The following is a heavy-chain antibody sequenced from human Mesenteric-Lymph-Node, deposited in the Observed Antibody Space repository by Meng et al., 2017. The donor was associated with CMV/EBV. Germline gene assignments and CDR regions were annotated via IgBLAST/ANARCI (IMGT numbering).Heavy chain of an antibody. D-gene: IGHD3-10*01. Sequence: AVYGWSFSGYYWSWIRQPPGKGLEWIGEINHSGSTNYNPSLKSRVTISVDTSKNQFSLKLSSVTAADTAVYYCARGAKWVRGGDFDYWGQGTLVTVS. CDR3: ARGAKWVRGGDFDY. V-gene: IGHV4-34*01. J-gene: IGHJ4*02. CDR1: GWSFSGYY. CDR2: INHSGST.